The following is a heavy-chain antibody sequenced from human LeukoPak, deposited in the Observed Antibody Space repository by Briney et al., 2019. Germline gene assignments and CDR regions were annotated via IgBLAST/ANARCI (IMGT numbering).Heavy chain of an antibody. CDR2: IYSGGST. CDR1: GFTVSSNF. V-gene: IGHV3-53*01. Sequence: GGSLRLSCAASGFTVSSNFMTWVRQAPGKGLEWVSVIYSGGSTYYADSVKGRFTISRDNSKNTLYLQINSLRAEDTAVYYCARVMGGSRAFDIWGQGTMVTVSS. D-gene: IGHD3-16*01. CDR3: ARVMGGSRAFDI. J-gene: IGHJ3*02.